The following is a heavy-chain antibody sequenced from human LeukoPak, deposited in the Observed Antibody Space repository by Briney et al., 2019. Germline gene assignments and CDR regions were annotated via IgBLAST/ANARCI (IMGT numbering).Heavy chain of an antibody. CDR2: IDGSGGTT. V-gene: IGHV3-23*01. CDR1: GFTFTRNA. Sequence: AGSLRLSCAASGFTFTRNAMAWVRQAPGKGLDWVSAIDGSGGTTFYADSVKGRVTISRVQSTNTVYLQMNSLRADDTAVYYCAKAHCSSTSCSRADNWGQGNLVTVSS. J-gene: IGHJ4*02. CDR3: AKAHCSSTSCSRADN. D-gene: IGHD2-2*01.